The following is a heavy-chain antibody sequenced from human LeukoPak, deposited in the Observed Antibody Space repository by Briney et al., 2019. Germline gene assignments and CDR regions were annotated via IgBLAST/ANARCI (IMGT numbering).Heavy chain of an antibody. J-gene: IGHJ5*02. CDR3: AKLPLQDYRGNWFDP. D-gene: IGHD4-11*01. CDR1: GFTFSSYA. Sequence: PGGSLRLSCAASGFTFSSYAMSWVRQAPGKGLEWVSAISGSGGGTYYADSVKGRFTISRDNSKNTLYLQMNSLRAEDTAVYYCAKLPLQDYRGNWFDPWGQGILVTVSS. V-gene: IGHV3-23*01. CDR2: ISGSGGGT.